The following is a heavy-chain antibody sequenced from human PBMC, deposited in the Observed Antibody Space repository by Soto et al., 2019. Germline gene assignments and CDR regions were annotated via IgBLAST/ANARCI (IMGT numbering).Heavy chain of an antibody. D-gene: IGHD2-2*01. CDR1: GFAFSRHP. CDR3: ALYCSSTSCYEDYYYYYGMDV. V-gene: IGHV3-23*01. CDR2: IDGGGDTT. J-gene: IGHJ6*02. Sequence: GGSLRLSCVASGFAFSRHPLSWVRQSPGKGLEWVSAIDGGGDTTNYADSVKGRFTISRDSSKNTLFLQMNSLRAEDTAVYYCALYCSSTSCYEDYYYYYGMDVWGQGTTVTVSS.